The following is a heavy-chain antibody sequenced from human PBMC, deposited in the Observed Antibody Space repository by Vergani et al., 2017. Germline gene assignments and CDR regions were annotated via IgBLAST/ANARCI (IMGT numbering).Heavy chain of an antibody. J-gene: IGHJ6*02. D-gene: IGHD2-15*01. V-gene: IGHV3-21*01. CDR1: GFTFSSYS. CDR3: ARVDCSGGSCFTRSYYYYAMDV. Sequence: EVQLVESGGGLVKPGGSLRLSCAASGFTFSSYSMNWVRQAPGKGLEWVSSISSSSSYIYYADSVKGRFTISRDNAKDSLYLQMNSLRAEDTAVYYCARVDCSGGSCFTRSYYYYAMDVWGQGTTVTVSS. CDR2: ISSSSSYI.